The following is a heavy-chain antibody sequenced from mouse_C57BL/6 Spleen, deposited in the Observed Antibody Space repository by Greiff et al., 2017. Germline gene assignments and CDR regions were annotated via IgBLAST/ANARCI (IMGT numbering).Heavy chain of an antibody. V-gene: IGHV1-39*01. CDR2: INPNYGTT. Sequence: VQLQQSGPELVKPGASVKISCKASGYSFTDYNMNWVKQSNGKSLEWIGVINPNYGTTSYNQKFKGKATLTVDQSSSTAYMQLNSLTSEDSAVYYCARGLSYDGYLYWYFDVWGTGTTGTVSS. CDR3: ARGLSYDGYLYWYFDV. D-gene: IGHD2-3*01. J-gene: IGHJ1*03. CDR1: GYSFTDYN.